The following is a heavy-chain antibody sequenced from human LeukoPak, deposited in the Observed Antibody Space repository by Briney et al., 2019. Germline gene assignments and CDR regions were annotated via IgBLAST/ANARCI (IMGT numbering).Heavy chain of an antibody. Sequence: SETLSLTCAVYGGSFSGYYWSWIRQPPGKGLEWIGEINHSGSTNYNPSLKSRVTISVDTSKNQFSLKRSPVTAADTAVYYCARGSPYYYDSSGPGPLFDYWGQGTLVTVSS. D-gene: IGHD3-22*01. CDR3: ARGSPYYYDSSGPGPLFDY. J-gene: IGHJ4*02. CDR2: INHSGST. V-gene: IGHV4-34*01. CDR1: GGSFSGYY.